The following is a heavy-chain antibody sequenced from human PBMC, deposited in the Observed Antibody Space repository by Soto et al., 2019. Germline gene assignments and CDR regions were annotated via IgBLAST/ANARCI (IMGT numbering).Heavy chain of an antibody. CDR2: IYCSGGP. Sequence: QLQLQESGPGLVKPSETLSLTCTVSGGSISTTSCYYWGWIRQPPGKGLEWIGSIYCSGGPYYNPSLKSRVAISIDSSRSQFSLKLTSVTAADTAVYYCARHSSRTFVVVLNQFDSWGQGALVTVSP. CDR1: GGSISTTSCYY. D-gene: IGHD3-3*01. CDR3: ARHSSRTFVVVLNQFDS. V-gene: IGHV4-39*01. J-gene: IGHJ4*02.